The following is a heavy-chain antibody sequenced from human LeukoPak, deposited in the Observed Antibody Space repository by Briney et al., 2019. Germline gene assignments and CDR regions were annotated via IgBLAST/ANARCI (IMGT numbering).Heavy chain of an antibody. D-gene: IGHD6-19*01. CDR2: ISSGSTI. V-gene: IGHV3-48*03. CDR1: GFTFSSYE. J-gene: IGHJ4*02. CDR3: ARESIAVAGAPFDY. Sequence: GGSLRLSCAASGFTFSSYEMNWVRQAPGKGLEWVSYISSGSTIYDADSVKGRFTISRDNAKNSLYLQMNSLRAEDTAVYCCARESIAVAGAPFDYWGQGTLVTVSS.